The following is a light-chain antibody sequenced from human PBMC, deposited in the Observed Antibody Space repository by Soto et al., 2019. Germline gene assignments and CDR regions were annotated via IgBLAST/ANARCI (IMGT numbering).Light chain of an antibody. Sequence: QSVLTQPPSVSAAPGQKVTISCSGSSSNIGDNYVSWYRHLPGTAPKLLIYDNNKRPSGIPDRFSGSKSGTSATLGITGLQTGDEADYYCGTWDSSLSAVVFGTGTKLTVL. V-gene: IGLV1-51*01. CDR3: GTWDSSLSAVV. CDR2: DNN. CDR1: SSNIGDNY. J-gene: IGLJ1*01.